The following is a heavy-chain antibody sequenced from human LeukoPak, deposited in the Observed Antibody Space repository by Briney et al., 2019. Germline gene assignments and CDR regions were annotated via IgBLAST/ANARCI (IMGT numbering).Heavy chain of an antibody. CDR2: INHIGYT. J-gene: IGHJ4*02. CDR1: GVSFDYYY. Sequence: SETLSLTCAVSGVSFDYYYWSWVRQTPGKGLEWIGEINHIGYTNDSPSLKSRVTLSIDTSRKQFSLNLRSVTVADTGIYYCTRMTAGHDYWGQGTLVTVSS. D-gene: IGHD2-21*02. V-gene: IGHV4-34*01. CDR3: TRMTAGHDY.